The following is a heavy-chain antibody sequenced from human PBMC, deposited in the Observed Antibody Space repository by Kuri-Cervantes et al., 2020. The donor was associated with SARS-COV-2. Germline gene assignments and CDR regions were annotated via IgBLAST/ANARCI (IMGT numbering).Heavy chain of an antibody. V-gene: IGHV3-23*01. CDR3: AKDLVRITGTARPDAFDI. Sequence: GESLKISCTASGFTFGDYAMSWVRQAPGKGLEWVSAISGSGGSTYYADSVKGRFTISRDNSKNTLYLQMNSLRAEDTAVYYCAKDLVRITGTARPDAFDIWGQGTMVTVSS. D-gene: IGHD1-20*01. J-gene: IGHJ3*02. CDR1: GFTFGDYA. CDR2: ISGSGGST.